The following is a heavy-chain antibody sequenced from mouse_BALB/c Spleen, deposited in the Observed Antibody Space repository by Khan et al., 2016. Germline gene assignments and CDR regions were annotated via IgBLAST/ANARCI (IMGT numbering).Heavy chain of an antibody. Sequence: QIQLVQSGPELKKPGETVRISCKASGYTFTTAGMQWVQKMPGKGLKWIGWINTHSGVPKYAEDFKGRFAFSLESSASTAYLQISNLKNEDTATYFCARCGYYFHGYFDVWGAGTTVTVSS. V-gene: IGHV9-4*02. D-gene: IGHD2-3*01. CDR1: GYTFTTAG. CDR2: INTHSGVP. J-gene: IGHJ1*01. CDR3: ARCGYYFHGYFDV.